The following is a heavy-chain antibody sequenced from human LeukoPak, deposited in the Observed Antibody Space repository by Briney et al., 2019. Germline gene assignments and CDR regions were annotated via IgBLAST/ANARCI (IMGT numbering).Heavy chain of an antibody. D-gene: IGHD6-6*01. Sequence: PGRSLRLSCAASGFTFSSYGMHWVRQAPGKGLEWVAVISYDGSNKYYADSVKGRFTISRDNSKNTLYLQMNSLRAEDTAVYYCARVEEGSSGYWGQGTLVTVSS. CDR2: ISYDGSNK. CDR3: ARVEEGSSGY. J-gene: IGHJ4*02. CDR1: GFTFSSYG. V-gene: IGHV3-30*03.